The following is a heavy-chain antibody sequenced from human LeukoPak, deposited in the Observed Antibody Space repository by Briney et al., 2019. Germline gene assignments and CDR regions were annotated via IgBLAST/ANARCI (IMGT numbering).Heavy chain of an antibody. CDR3: TTDYYDSSGYYYYGMDV. D-gene: IGHD3-22*01. CDR1: GFTFSSYA. Sequence: PGGSLRLSCAASGFTFSSYAMSWVRQAPGKGLEWVGRIKSKTDGGTTDYAAPVKGRFTISRDDSKNTLYLQMNSLKTEDTAVYYCTTDYYDSSGYYYYGMDVWGQGTTVTVSS. J-gene: IGHJ6*02. V-gene: IGHV3-15*01. CDR2: IKSKTDGGTT.